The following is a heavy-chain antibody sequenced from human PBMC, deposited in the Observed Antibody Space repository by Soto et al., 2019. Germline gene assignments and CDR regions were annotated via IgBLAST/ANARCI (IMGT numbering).Heavy chain of an antibody. V-gene: IGHV4-61*01. CDR1: GGSVSSGSYY. J-gene: IGHJ3*02. CDR2: IYYSGST. CDR3: ARKGWDAFDI. Sequence: QVQLRESGPGLVKPSETLSLTCTVSGGSVSSGSYYWSWIRQPPGKGLEWIGYIYYSGSTNYNPSLKSRVTISVDTSKNQFSLKLSSVTATDTAVYYCARKGWDAFDIWGQGTMVTVSS.